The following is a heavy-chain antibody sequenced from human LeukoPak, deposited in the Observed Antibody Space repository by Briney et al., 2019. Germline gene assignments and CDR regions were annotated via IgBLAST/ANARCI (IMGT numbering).Heavy chain of an antibody. CDR1: GFTFSDYY. CDR3: AKGLWGTTVTPLDY. D-gene: IGHD4-17*01. J-gene: IGHJ4*02. V-gene: IGHV3-11*04. CDR2: ISSSGSTI. Sequence: GGSLRLSCAASGFTFSDYYMSWIRQAPGKGLEWVSYISSSGSTIYYADSVKGRFTMSRDNSKNTLYLQMNSLRAEDTALYFCAKGLWGTTVTPLDYWGQGTLVTVPS.